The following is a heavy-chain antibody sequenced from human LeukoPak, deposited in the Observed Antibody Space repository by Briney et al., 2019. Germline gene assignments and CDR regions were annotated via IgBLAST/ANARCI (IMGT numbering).Heavy chain of an antibody. Sequence: GGSLRLSCAASGFTFSSHAMHWVRQAPGKGLEWVAVISYDGSNKYYADSVKGRFTISRDNSKNTLYLQMNSLRAEDTAVYYCARSIAAAYFDYWGQGTLVTVSS. D-gene: IGHD6-13*01. CDR1: GFTFSSHA. CDR3: ARSIAAAYFDY. CDR2: ISYDGSNK. V-gene: IGHV3-30*04. J-gene: IGHJ4*02.